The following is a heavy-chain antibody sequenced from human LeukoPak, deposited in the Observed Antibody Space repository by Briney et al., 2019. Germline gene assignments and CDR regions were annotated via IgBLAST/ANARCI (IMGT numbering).Heavy chain of an antibody. CDR2: ISSSSNYI. CDR1: EFTFSSSY. Sequence: PGGSLRLSCAASEFTFSSSYMNWVRQAPGKGLEWVSSISSSSNYIYYADSVKGRFTISRDNAKNSLYLQMNSLRAEDTAVYYCANSVAGYFDYGGQGTLGTVSS. J-gene: IGHJ4*02. D-gene: IGHD6-19*01. CDR3: ANSVAGYFDY. V-gene: IGHV3-21*01.